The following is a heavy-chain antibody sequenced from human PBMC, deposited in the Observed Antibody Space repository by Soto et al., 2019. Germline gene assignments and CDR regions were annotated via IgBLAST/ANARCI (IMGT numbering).Heavy chain of an antibody. CDR1: GGTFSSYA. CDR2: IIPISGTA. D-gene: IGHD2-2*01. Sequence: QVQLVQSGAEVKKPGSSVKVSCKASGGTFSSYAISWVRQAPGQGLEWMGGIIPISGTANYAQKFQGRVTTTADESTSPAYMELSCQRSEGTAVTYRTRLQGSSTSLDIYYYYYYGMDVWGQGTTVTVSS. J-gene: IGHJ6*02. CDR3: TRLQGSSTSLDIYYYYYYGMDV. V-gene: IGHV1-69*01.